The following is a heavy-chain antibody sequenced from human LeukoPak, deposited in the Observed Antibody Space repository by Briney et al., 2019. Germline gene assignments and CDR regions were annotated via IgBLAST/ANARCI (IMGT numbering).Heavy chain of an antibody. V-gene: IGHV4-31*03. CDR1: GGSISSGGYF. CDR3: ARATHYSASTGGPYMDV. J-gene: IGHJ6*03. CDR2: IYHAGST. Sequence: MSSETLSLTCTVSGGSISSGGYFWSWIRQHPGKGLEWIAHIYHAGSTHDNPSLRGRVAISLDTSANQFSLRLSSVTAADTAVCFCARATHYSASTGGPYMDVWGQGTTVTVSS. D-gene: IGHD3-22*01.